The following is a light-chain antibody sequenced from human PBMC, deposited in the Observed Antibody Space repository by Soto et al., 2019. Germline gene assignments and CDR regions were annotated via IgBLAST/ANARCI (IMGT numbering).Light chain of an antibody. CDR2: GNT. Sequence: QSALTQAPSVSGAPGQRVTISCTGSSSNIGAGYDVQWYQHLPGTAPKLLIHGNTNRPSGVPDRFSGSKSGTSASLAIPGPQAEEGGDYYSQFYNPPLSSGVFGGGTK. CDR1: SSNIGAGYD. J-gene: IGLJ3*02. V-gene: IGLV1-40*01. CDR3: QFYNPPLSSGV.